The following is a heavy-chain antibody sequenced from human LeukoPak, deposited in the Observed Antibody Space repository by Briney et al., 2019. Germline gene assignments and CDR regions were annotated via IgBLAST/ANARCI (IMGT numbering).Heavy chain of an antibody. CDR3: AREPGIAVAGQNEYFQH. CDR2: INAGNGNT. V-gene: IGHV1-3*01. Sequence: ASVKVSCKASGYTFTIYAMHWVRQAPGQRLEWMGWINAGNGNTKYSQKFQGRVTITRDTSASTAYMELSSLRSEDTAVYYCAREPGIAVAGQNEYFQHWGQGTLVTVSS. D-gene: IGHD6-19*01. CDR1: GYTFTIYA. J-gene: IGHJ1*01.